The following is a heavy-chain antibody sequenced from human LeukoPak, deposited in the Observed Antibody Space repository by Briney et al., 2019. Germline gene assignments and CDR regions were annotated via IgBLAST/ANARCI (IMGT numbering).Heavy chain of an antibody. D-gene: IGHD3-22*01. CDR3: ARDDSSGYYPPNFDY. CDR1: GFTFSSYS. V-gene: IGHV3-21*01. Sequence: GGSLRLSCAASGFTFSSYSMNWVRQAPGKGLEWVSSISSSSYIYYADSVKGRFTISRDNAKNSLYLQMNSLRAEDTAVYYCARDDSSGYYPPNFDYWGQGTLVTVSS. J-gene: IGHJ4*02. CDR2: ISSSSYI.